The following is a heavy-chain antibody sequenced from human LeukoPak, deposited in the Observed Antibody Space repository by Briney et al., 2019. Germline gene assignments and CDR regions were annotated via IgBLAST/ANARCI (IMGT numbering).Heavy chain of an antibody. Sequence: PSETLSLTCTVSGGSISSGSYYWSWIRQPAGKGLEWIGRIYTSGSTNYNPSLKSRVTISVDTSKNQLSLKLSSVTAADTAVYYCARVRGWDKNYFDYWGQGTLVTVSS. CDR1: GGSISSGSYY. D-gene: IGHD1-26*01. CDR2: IYTSGST. J-gene: IGHJ4*02. CDR3: ARVRGWDKNYFDY. V-gene: IGHV4-61*02.